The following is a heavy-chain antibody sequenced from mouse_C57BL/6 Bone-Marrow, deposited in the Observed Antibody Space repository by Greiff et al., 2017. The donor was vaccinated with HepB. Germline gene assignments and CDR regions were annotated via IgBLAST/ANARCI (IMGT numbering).Heavy chain of an antibody. V-gene: IGHV5-16*01. CDR2: INYDGSST. CDR1: GFTFSDYY. D-gene: IGHD2-2*01. J-gene: IGHJ1*03. CDR3: ARDRMVTTDWYFDV. Sequence: EVQLVESEGGLVQPGRSMKLSCTASGFTFSDYYMAWVRQVPEKGLEWVANINYDGSSTYYLDSLKSRFIISRDNAKNILYLQMSSLKSEDTATYYCARDRMVTTDWYFDVWGTGTTVTVSS.